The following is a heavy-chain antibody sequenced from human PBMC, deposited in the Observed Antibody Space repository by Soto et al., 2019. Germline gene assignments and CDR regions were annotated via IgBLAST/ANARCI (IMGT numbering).Heavy chain of an antibody. CDR2: IYYSGST. CDR3: ARVPHLCGGYVSPLFDY. J-gene: IGHJ4*02. CDR1: GGSVSSGSYY. D-gene: IGHD2-21*01. V-gene: IGHV4-61*01. Sequence: QVQLQESGPGLVKPSETLSLTCTVSGGSVSSGSYYWSWIRQPPGKGLEWIGYIYYSGSTNYNPSLKSRVTISVDTSKNQFSLKLSSVTAADTAVYYCARVPHLCGGYVSPLFDYWGQGTLVTVSS.